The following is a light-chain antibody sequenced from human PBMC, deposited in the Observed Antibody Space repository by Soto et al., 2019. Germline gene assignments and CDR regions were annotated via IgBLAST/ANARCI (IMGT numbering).Light chain of an antibody. J-gene: IGLJ2*01. V-gene: IGLV1-51*01. CDR1: SSNIGNSY. Sequence: QSVLTQPPSVSAAPVQRVTISCSGSSSNIGNSYVSWYQQLPGTAPKLLIYDNNKRPSGIPDRLSGSKSGTSPTLDITGLLSGDEADYLCGTSASSLRAGVFGGGTKITVL. CDR3: GTSASSLRAGV. CDR2: DNN.